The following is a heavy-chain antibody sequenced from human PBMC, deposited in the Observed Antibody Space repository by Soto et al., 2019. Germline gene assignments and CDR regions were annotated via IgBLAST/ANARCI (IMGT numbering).Heavy chain of an antibody. D-gene: IGHD3-22*01. Sequence: GGSLRLSCAASGFTFSTYWMSWVRQSPGKGLEWVANIKEDGSEKYYVDSVEGRFTISRDNAKNSLYLQMTSLRAEDTALYYCARGWGYFDSSGFPYLYAMDVWGQGTTVTVSS. J-gene: IGHJ6*02. V-gene: IGHV3-7*01. CDR2: IKEDGSEK. CDR1: GFTFSTYW. CDR3: ARGWGYFDSSGFPYLYAMDV.